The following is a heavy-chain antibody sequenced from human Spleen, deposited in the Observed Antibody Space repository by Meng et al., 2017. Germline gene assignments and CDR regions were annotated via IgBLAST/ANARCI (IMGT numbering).Heavy chain of an antibody. CDR1: GGSINSYY. J-gene: IGHJ4*02. V-gene: IGHV4-59*01. Sequence: SETLSLTCTVSGGSINSYYWSWIRQPPGKGLEWIGNIYYSGSTNYNPSLKSRVTISVDTSKNQFSLNLSSVTAADTAVYYCARYNGYDSLDYWGQGTLVTVSS. CDR3: ARYNGYDSLDY. CDR2: IYYSGST. D-gene: IGHD5-12*01.